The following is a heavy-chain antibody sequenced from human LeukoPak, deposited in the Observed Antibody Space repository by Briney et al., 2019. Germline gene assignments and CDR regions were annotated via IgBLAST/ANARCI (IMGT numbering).Heavy chain of an antibody. CDR3: ARLGGARGSY. CDR2: INPNSGGT. D-gene: IGHD3-16*01. CDR1: GYTFTGHY. Sequence: GASVTVSCKASGYTFTGHYMHWVRQAPGQGLEWMGLINPNSGGTNYTQKFQGRVTMTRDTSISTAYMELSKLRSDDTAVYYCARLGGARGSYWGQGTLVTVSS. V-gene: IGHV1-2*02. J-gene: IGHJ4*02.